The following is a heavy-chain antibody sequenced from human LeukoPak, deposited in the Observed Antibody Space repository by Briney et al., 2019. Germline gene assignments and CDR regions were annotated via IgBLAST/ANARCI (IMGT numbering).Heavy chain of an antibody. J-gene: IGHJ4*02. Sequence: SETLSLTCTVSGGSISSSSYYWGWIRQPPGKGLEWIGSIHYSGSTYYNPSLKSRVTISVDTSKNQFSLKLSSVTAADTAVYYCARSYSSSSRNFDYWGQGTLVTVSS. CDR1: GGSISSSSYY. D-gene: IGHD6-6*01. V-gene: IGHV4-39*01. CDR3: ARSYSSSSRNFDY. CDR2: IHYSGST.